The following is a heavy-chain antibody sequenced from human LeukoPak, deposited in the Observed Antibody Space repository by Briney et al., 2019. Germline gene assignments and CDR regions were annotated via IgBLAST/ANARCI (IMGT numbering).Heavy chain of an antibody. V-gene: IGHV3-21*06. CDR2: ISSSSTYI. Sequence: KPGGSLRLSCAASGITFTTYTVNWVRQAPGKGLEWVSSISSSSTYIYYADSVKGRFTISRDNAQNSVYLQMNSLRAEDTAVHYCARDRVELPYYYYYGMDVWGQGTTVTVSS. CDR3: ARDRVELPYYYYYGMDV. D-gene: IGHD1-7*01. CDR1: GITFTTYT. J-gene: IGHJ6*02.